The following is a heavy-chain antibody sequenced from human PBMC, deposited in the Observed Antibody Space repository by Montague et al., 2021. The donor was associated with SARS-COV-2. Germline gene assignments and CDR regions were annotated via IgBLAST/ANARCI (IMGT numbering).Heavy chain of an antibody. CDR2: ISDDGSNK. Sequence: SLRLSCAASGFTFNNFPMHWVRQAPGKGLEWVAFISDDGSNKYYADSVKGRFTISRDNSKNTLYLQLNSLRVEDMAVYYCARDRGFGESHLNYWGQGTLVTVSS. D-gene: IGHD3-10*01. CDR1: GFTFNNFP. V-gene: IGHV3-30-3*01. J-gene: IGHJ4*02. CDR3: ARDRGFGESHLNY.